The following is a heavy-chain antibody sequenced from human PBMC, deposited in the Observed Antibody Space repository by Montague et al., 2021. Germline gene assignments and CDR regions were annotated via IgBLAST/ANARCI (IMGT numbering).Heavy chain of an antibody. D-gene: IGHD3-10*01. CDR2: IYYSGTT. CDR3: ARGHGEYRVVLGTTMKLDV. J-gene: IGHJ6*04. Sequence: SETLSLTCTVSGGSVSSGSYYWSWIRQPPGKGLEWVGYIYYSGTTDYNPSLKSRVTVSVDASKNQFSLKLTSVTPADTAMYYCARGHGEYRVVLGTTMKLDVWGKGTTVVVSP. CDR1: GGSVSSGSYY. V-gene: IGHV4-61*01.